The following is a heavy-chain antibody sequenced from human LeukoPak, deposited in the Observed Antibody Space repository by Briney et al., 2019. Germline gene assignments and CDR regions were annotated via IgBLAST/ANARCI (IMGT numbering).Heavy chain of an antibody. CDR2: IYPLDSDT. CDR1: GYSFPNYW. V-gene: IGHV5-51*01. Sequence: GESLKISCKGSGYSFPNYWIGWVRQMSGKGLEWMGIIYPLDSDTRYSPSFQGQVTISADTSISTAYLQWSSLKASDTAMYYCASAFRDSSSYPENDAFDMWGQGTMVTVSS. D-gene: IGHD3-22*01. CDR3: ASAFRDSSSYPENDAFDM. J-gene: IGHJ3*02.